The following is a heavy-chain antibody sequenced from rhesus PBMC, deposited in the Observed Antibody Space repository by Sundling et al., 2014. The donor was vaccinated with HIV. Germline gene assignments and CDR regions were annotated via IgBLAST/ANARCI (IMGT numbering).Heavy chain of an antibody. Sequence: QVQLQESGPRLVRPSGTLSLTCAVSGGSIGSDYWSWIRQSPGKGLEFIAYLYGGRGSSSYNPSLKSRVTISTDTSKNQISLNLSSVTAADTAVYYCARFRWNSRRFDVWGPGVLVTVSS. CDR2: LYGGRGSS. CDR1: GGSIGSDY. J-gene: IGHJ5-1*01. CDR3: ARFRWNSRRFDV. D-gene: IGHD1-1*01. V-gene: IGHV4-147*01.